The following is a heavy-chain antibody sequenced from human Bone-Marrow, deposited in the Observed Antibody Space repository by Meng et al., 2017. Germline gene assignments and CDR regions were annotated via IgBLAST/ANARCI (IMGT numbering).Heavy chain of an antibody. CDR3: ARDEDISAAGKLFGDY. V-gene: IGHV1-2*06. CDR1: GYTFPDYW. J-gene: IGHJ4*02. Sequence: VLLVQSGAEGKKPGASVKVSCKASGYTFPDYWLHWVRRAPGQGLEWMGRINPKSGDTHYAQRFQGRVTMTGDTSISTAYMELSGLRSDDTAMYYCARDEDISAAGKLFGDYWGQGTLVTVSS. CDR2: INPKSGDT. D-gene: IGHD6-13*01.